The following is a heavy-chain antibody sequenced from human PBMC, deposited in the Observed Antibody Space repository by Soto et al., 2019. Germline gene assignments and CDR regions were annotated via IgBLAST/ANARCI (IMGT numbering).Heavy chain of an antibody. CDR3: TRDRLTLTTSLIFDF. J-gene: IGHJ4*02. CDR2: ISPYSGKT. CDR1: GYTFTNYG. Sequence: QVQLVQSGAEVKKPGASVKVSCKASGYTFTNYGIAWVRQAPGQGLESMGWISPYSGKTDYRQNLQGRVTMTADTSTTTAYMELRSLRSDDTAVYYCTRDRLTLTTSLIFDFWGQGTLVTVSS. D-gene: IGHD3-9*01. V-gene: IGHV1-18*01.